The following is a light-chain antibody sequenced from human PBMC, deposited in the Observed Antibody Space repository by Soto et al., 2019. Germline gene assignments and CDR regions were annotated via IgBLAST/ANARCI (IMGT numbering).Light chain of an antibody. V-gene: IGLV2-14*01. Sequence: QSVLTQPASVSGSPGQSITISCTGASSDVGGYNYVSWYQQHPGKAPKLMIYDVSNRPSGVSNRFSGSKSGNTASLTISGLQAEDEADYYCSSYTSRSTLEVFGTGTRSP. CDR3: SSYTSRSTLEV. J-gene: IGLJ1*01. CDR1: SSDVGGYNY. CDR2: DVS.